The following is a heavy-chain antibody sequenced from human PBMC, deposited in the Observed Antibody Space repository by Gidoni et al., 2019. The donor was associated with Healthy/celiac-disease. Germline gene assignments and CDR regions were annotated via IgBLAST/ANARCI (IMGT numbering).Heavy chain of an antibody. V-gene: IGHV4-34*01. CDR1: GGSFSGYY. J-gene: IGHJ4*02. D-gene: IGHD3-10*01. CDR3: ARAHYYGSGSYRY. CDR2: INHSGST. Sequence: QVQLQQWGAGLWKPSETLSLTCAVYGGSFSGYYWSWIRQPPGKGLEWIGEINHSGSTNYNPSLKSRVTISVDTSKNQFSLKLSSVTAADTAVYYCARAHYYGSGSYRYWGQGTLVTVSS.